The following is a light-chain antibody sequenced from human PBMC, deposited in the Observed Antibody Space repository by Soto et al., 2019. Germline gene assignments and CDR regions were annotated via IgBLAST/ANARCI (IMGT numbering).Light chain of an antibody. CDR1: SSDVGVYDF. J-gene: IGLJ2*01. Sequence: QSALTQPASVSGSPGQSITISCTGTSSDVGVYDFVSWYQKQPAKAPKLLIYDVSYRPSGVSDRFSGSKSGNTASLTISGLQAEDEADYYCCSYTSSSTVLFGGGTKVTVL. CDR3: CSYTSSSTVL. CDR2: DVS. V-gene: IGLV2-14*01.